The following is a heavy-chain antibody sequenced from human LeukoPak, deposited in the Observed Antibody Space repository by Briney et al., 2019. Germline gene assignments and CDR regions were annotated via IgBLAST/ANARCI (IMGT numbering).Heavy chain of an antibody. CDR2: INWNSGSI. D-gene: IGHD7-27*01. CDR3: ARDLNWETY. J-gene: IGHJ4*02. Sequence: GGSLRLSCAASGYTFDDYAMDWVRQAPGQGLEWVSHINWNSGSIGYGDTEKGRFTICRDTAMNTLYLQMNSLRAEDTAVYYCARDLNWETYWGEGALVSVSS. CDR1: GYTFDDYA. V-gene: IGHV3-9*01.